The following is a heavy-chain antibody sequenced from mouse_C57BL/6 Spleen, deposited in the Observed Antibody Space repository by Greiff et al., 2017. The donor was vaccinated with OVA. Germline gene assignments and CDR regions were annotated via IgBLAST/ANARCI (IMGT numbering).Heavy chain of an antibody. D-gene: IGHD1-1*01. Sequence: QVHVKQPGAELVKPGASVKVSCKASGYTFTSYWMHWVKQRPGQGLEWIGRIHPSDSDTNYNQKFKGKATLTVDKSSSTAYMQLSSLTSEDSAVYYCATSLRYPYAMDYWGQGTSVTVSS. CDR2: IHPSDSDT. J-gene: IGHJ4*01. CDR3: ATSLRYPYAMDY. CDR1: GYTFTSYW. V-gene: IGHV1-74*01.